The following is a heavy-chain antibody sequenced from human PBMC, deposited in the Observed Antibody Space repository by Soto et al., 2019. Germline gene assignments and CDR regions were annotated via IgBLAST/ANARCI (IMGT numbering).Heavy chain of an antibody. D-gene: IGHD2-8*01. J-gene: IGHJ4*02. CDR2: INAYNGYT. Sequence: SVKVSCKASGYSSISYGINWVRQAPGQGLEWMGWINAYNGYTNYAQKLQGRVTLTADTSTSTAYMELRSLRSDDTAVYFCARDDCTNGVCYIGYWGQGTLVTVSS. CDR3: ARDDCTNGVCYIGY. V-gene: IGHV1-18*04. CDR1: GYSSISYG.